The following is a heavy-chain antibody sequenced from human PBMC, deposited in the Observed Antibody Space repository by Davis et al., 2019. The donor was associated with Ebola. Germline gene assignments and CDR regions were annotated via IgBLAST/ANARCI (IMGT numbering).Heavy chain of an antibody. CDR3: AVGSSLLTGTTCNI. J-gene: IGHJ3*02. CDR1: GYSFTSYC. D-gene: IGHD1-7*01. CDR2: IYPGDSDT. Sequence: GESPQISFKSSGYSFTSYCIAWVRHMPGKGLEWMGIIYPGDSDTRYSPSFQGQVTISADKSISTAYLQWSSLKASDNAMYYCAVGSSLLTGTTCNIWGQGTMVTVSS. V-gene: IGHV5-51*01.